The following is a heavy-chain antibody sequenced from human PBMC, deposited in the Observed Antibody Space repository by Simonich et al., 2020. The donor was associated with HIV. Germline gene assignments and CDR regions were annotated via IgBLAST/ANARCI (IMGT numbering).Heavy chain of an antibody. Sequence: QVQLQQWGAGLLKPSETLSLTCAVYGGSFSGYYWSWIRQPTGKGLEWIGEINHSGSTNYKSSLNSRATISVDKSKNQFSLKLSSVTAADTAIYYCARRDRELILYFDYWGQGNLVTVSS. V-gene: IGHV4-34*01. J-gene: IGHJ4*02. CDR1: GGSFSGYY. CDR3: ARRDRELILYFDY. D-gene: IGHD3-3*01. CDR2: INHSGST.